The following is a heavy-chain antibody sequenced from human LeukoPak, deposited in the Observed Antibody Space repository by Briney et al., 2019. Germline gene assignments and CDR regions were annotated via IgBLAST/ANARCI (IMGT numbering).Heavy chain of an antibody. V-gene: IGHV3-43D*03. CDR2: ITWDGGST. J-gene: IGHJ6*02. Sequence: GGSLRLSCAASGFIFDDYAMYWVRQPPGKGLEWVSLITWDGGSTYYVDSVRGRFTISRDNSKNSLYLQMSSLRAEDTGMYYCAKDLTTVRGLRGDYYYFGMDVWGQGTTVTVSS. CDR3: AKDLTTVRGLRGDYYYFGMDV. CDR1: GFIFDDYA. D-gene: IGHD3-10*01.